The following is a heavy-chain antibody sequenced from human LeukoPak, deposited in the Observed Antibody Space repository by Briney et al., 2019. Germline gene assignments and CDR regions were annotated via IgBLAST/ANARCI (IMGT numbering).Heavy chain of an antibody. J-gene: IGHJ4*02. Sequence: GGSLRLSCAASGITFSNAWMTWVRQAPGKGLEWVANINQGGSDKYYVDSVKSRFTTSRDNANNLLYLQMNSLRGEDTAVYYCTRDRSRAEDDWGQGTLVTVSS. V-gene: IGHV3-7*01. CDR1: GITFSNAW. CDR3: TRDRSRAEDD. CDR2: INQGGSDK. D-gene: IGHD1-14*01.